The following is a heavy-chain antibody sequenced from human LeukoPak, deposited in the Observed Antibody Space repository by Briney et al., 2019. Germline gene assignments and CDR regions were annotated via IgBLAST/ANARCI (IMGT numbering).Heavy chain of an antibody. D-gene: IGHD2-2*01. CDR1: GFTFSSYS. Sequence: GGSLRLSCAASGFTFSSYSMNWVRQAPGKGLEWVSYISSSSSTVYYADSVKGRFTISRDKAKNSLYLQVNSLRAEDTAVYYCARGGYCSSTTCYLSDAFGIWGQGTMVTVSS. V-gene: IGHV3-48*01. CDR2: ISSSSSTV. CDR3: ARGGYCSSTTCYLSDAFGI. J-gene: IGHJ3*02.